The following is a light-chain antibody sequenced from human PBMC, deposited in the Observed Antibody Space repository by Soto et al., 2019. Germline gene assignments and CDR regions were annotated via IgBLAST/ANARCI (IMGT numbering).Light chain of an antibody. CDR3: QQSHSIPWT. Sequence: VQVPQWTSSLSACVVYGDIITCRASQSISNHLNWYQQKPGKAPKLLIFAASSLQSGVPSRFSGSGSGTDFTLTISSLQPEDFATYYCQQSHSIPWTLGQGTKVDIK. J-gene: IGKJ1*01. CDR1: QSISNH. V-gene: IGKV1-39*01. CDR2: AAS.